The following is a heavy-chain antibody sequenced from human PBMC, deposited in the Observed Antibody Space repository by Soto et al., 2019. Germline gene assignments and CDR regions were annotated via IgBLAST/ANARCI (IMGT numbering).Heavy chain of an antibody. V-gene: IGHV3-9*01. D-gene: IGHD3-16*02. J-gene: IGHJ5*02. CDR2: ISWNSGTI. CDR3: AREYIVNHERRHVDP. CDR1: KFTFKDYA. Sequence: EVQLVESGGGSVQPGRSLRLSCVASKFTFKDYAMHWVRQAPGKGLEWVSGISWNSGTIAYADSVQGRFTISRDNAKNHLYLQMDDHRAVDTGLYYSAREYIVNHERRHVDPWGEGTLVTVS.